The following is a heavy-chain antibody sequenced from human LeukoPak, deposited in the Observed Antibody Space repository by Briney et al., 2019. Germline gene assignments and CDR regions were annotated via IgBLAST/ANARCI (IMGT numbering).Heavy chain of an antibody. CDR1: GGSISSYY. D-gene: IGHD5-18*01. V-gene: IGHV4-59*05. J-gene: IGHJ4*02. CDR2: IYYSGST. CDR3: ARPERGYSYQIDY. Sequence: SETLSLTCTVSGGSISSYYWSWIRQPAGKGLEWIGSIYYSGSTYYNPSLKSRVTISVDTSKNQFSLKLSSVTAADTAVYYCARPERGYSYQIDYWGQGTLVTVSS.